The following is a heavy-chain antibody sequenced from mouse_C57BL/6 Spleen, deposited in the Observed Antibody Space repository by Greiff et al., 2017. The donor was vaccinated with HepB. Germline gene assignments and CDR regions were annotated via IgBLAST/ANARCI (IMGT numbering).Heavy chain of an antibody. V-gene: IGHV1-74*01. CDR1: GYTFTSYW. CDR2: IHPSDSDT. CDR3: ASYLPYYYGSSYAFAY. Sequence: VQLQQPGAELVKPGASVKVSCKASGYTFTSYWMHWVKQRPGQGLEWIGRIHPSDSDTNYNQKFKGKATLTVDKSSSTAYMQLSSLTSEDSAVYYCASYLPYYYGSSYAFAYWGQGTLVTVSA. J-gene: IGHJ3*01. D-gene: IGHD1-1*01.